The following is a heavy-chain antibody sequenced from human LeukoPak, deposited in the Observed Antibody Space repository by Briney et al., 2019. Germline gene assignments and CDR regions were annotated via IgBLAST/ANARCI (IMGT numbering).Heavy chain of an antibody. V-gene: IGHV4-4*07. Sequence: PSETLSLTCTVSGGSISSYYWSWIQQPAGKGLEWIGRIYTSGSTNYNPSLKSRVTMSVDTSKNQFSLKLSSVTAADTAVYYCARDLNYYDSSGSRFDYWGQGTLVTVSS. D-gene: IGHD3-22*01. CDR1: GGSISSYY. J-gene: IGHJ4*02. CDR2: IYTSGST. CDR3: ARDLNYYDSSGSRFDY.